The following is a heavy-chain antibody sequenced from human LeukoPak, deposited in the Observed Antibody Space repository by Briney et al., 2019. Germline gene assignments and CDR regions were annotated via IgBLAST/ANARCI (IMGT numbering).Heavy chain of an antibody. V-gene: IGHV3-23*01. CDR3: AKAGTMVRGVIFRFDY. Sequence: GGSLRLSCAAPGFTFSSYAMSWVRQAPGKGLGWVSAISGSGGSTYYADSVKGRFTISRDNSKNTLYLQMNSLRAEDTAVYYCAKAGTMVRGVIFRFDYWGQGTLVTVSS. CDR2: ISGSGGST. J-gene: IGHJ4*02. D-gene: IGHD3-10*01. CDR1: GFTFSSYA.